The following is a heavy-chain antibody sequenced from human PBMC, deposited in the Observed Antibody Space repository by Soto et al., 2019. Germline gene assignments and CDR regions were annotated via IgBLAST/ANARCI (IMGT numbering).Heavy chain of an antibody. V-gene: IGHV4-59*01. CDR1: GGSISSYY. CDR3: ARDRGGYLPYYYYGMDV. Sequence: SETLSLTCTXSGGSISSYYWSWIRQPPGKGLEWIGYIYYSGSTNYNPSLKSRVTISVDTSKNQFSLKLSSVTAADTAVYYCARDRGGYLPYYYYGMDVWGQGTTVTVSS. D-gene: IGHD3-10*01. CDR2: IYYSGST. J-gene: IGHJ6*02.